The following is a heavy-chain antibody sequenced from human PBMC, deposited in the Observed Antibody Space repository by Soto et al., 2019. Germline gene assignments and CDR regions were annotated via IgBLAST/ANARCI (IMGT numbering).Heavy chain of an antibody. V-gene: IGHV3-7*03. D-gene: IGHD6-13*01. CDR1: GFIFSSYC. CDR3: ARGRRRIAATDTAYYGMDV. Sequence: EVQVVESGGGLVQPGGSLRLSCAASGFIFSSYCMTWVGQAPGSGLYCVANIKEDGSEKYYVDSVKGRFTISSDNGNDALYLQMNRLRAEDTAVYYCARGRRRIAATDTAYYGMDVWGQGTKVTVSS. CDR2: IKEDGSEK. J-gene: IGHJ6*02.